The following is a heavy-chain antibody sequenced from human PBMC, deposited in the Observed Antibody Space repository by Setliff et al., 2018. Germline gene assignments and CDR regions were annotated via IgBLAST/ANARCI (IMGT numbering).Heavy chain of an antibody. CDR2: IYSDENT. CDR3: TRDSMAGVDY. J-gene: IGHJ4*02. CDR1: GGSINEYY. V-gene: IGHV4-4*07. Sequence: PSETLSLTCSVSGGSINEYYWSWFRQPAGKGLEWIGRIYSDENTDYNPSLKSRVTMSADTSKNQFSLKLKSVTAADTAVYYCTRDSMAGVDYWGQGTLVTVPS. D-gene: IGHD2-2*01.